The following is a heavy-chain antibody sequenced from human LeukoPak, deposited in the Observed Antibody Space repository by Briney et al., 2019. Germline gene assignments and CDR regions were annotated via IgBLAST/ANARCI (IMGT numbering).Heavy chain of an antibody. CDR2: IYHSGST. D-gene: IGHD3-10*01. J-gene: IGHJ4*02. CDR3: ARFRGSGSYYPFDY. Sequence: SETLSLTCAVSGGSISSSNWWSWVRQPPGKGLEWIGEIYHSGSTNYNPSLKSRVTISVDKSKNQFSLKLSSVTAADTAVYYCARFRGSGSYYPFDYWGQGTLVTVSS. CDR1: GGSISSSNW. V-gene: IGHV4-4*02.